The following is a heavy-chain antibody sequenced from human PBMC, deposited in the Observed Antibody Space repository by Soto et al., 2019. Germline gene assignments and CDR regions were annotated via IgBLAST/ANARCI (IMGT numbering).Heavy chain of an antibody. V-gene: IGHV1-18*01. CDR1: GYSFTNYG. Sequence: QDRLVQSGVEVKKPGASVRVSCKASGYSFTNYGITWVRQAPGQGFEWMGWISAYNGNTNYAQKFQGRVTLTTDASTSTAYLELRSVKSDDRAGYYCARDRGVAPPVTGNTHYYYHLDVWGKGTTVTVSS. CDR2: ISAYNGNT. J-gene: IGHJ6*03. CDR3: ARDRGVAPPVTGNTHYYYHLDV. D-gene: IGHD1-1*01.